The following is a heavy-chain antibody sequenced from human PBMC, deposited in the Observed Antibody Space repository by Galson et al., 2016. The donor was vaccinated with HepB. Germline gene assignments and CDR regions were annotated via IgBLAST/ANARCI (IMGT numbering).Heavy chain of an antibody. V-gene: IGHV4-4*02. CDR2: ISHSVST. CDR1: RGPIRSRNW. CDR3: ARGMFRYFDWLLRYWYFDI. J-gene: IGHJ2*01. D-gene: IGHD3-9*01. Sequence: LSLTCGVTRGPIRSRNWWSWVRQPPGKGLEWIGEISHSVSTSYNPSLQSRVTISVDKSKNQFSLKLSSVTAADTAVYYCARGMFRYFDWLLRYWYFDIWGRGTLVTVSS.